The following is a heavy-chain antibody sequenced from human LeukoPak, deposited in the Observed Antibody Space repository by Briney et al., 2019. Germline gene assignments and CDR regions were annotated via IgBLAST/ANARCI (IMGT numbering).Heavy chain of an antibody. J-gene: IGHJ4*02. Sequence: SETLSLTCAVYGGSSSGYYWSWVRQPPGKGLEWIGEINHSGSTNYNPSLKSRVTISVDTSKNQFSLKLSSVTAADTAVYYCARGLYYDFWSGYWDWGQGTLVTVSS. D-gene: IGHD3-3*01. CDR2: INHSGST. CDR3: ARGLYYDFWSGYWD. CDR1: GGSSSGYY. V-gene: IGHV4-34*01.